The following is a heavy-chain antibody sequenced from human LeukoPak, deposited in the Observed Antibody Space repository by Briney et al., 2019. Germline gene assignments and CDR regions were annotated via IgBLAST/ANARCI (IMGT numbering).Heavy chain of an antibody. D-gene: IGHD3-10*01. V-gene: IGHV5-51*01. CDR1: GYSFTNYL. CDR2: IYPGDSDT. J-gene: IGHJ3*01. CDR3: ARAVGSSGSYYTAFDL. Sequence: GESLRVSCKGSGYSFTNYLIGWVRQMPGKGLEWMGIIYPGDSDTRYSPSFQGQVTISADMSISTAYLQWSSLKASDTAMYYCARAVGSSGSYYTAFDLWGQGTMVTVSS.